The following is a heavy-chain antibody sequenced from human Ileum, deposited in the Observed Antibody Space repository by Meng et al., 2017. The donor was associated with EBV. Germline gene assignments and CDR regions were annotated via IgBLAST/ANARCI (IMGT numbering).Heavy chain of an antibody. CDR2: TSHSGST. CDR1: GGSISRRDW. Sequence: QVQLQESGPGLVNPSETLSLTCAVSGGSISRRDWWSWVRQPPGKGLEWIGETSHSGSTNYSPSLKSRVTISLDKSKNQLSLKLNSVTAADTAVYYCASSDYYRSDYWGQGTLVTVSS. J-gene: IGHJ4*02. V-gene: IGHV4-4*02. D-gene: IGHD3-22*01. CDR3: ASSDYYRSDY.